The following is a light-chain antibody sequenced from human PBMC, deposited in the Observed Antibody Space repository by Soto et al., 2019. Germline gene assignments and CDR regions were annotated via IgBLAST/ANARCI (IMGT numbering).Light chain of an antibody. V-gene: IGKV3-20*01. CDR2: GAS. Sequence: EIVLTQSPGTLSLSPGERATLSCRASQSFSSNYLAWYQQKPCQAPRLLIYGASSRATGIPDRFSGSGSGTDFTLTISRLEPEDFAVYYCHQYASSSRTFGQGTKVEIK. J-gene: IGKJ1*01. CDR3: HQYASSSRT. CDR1: QSFSSNY.